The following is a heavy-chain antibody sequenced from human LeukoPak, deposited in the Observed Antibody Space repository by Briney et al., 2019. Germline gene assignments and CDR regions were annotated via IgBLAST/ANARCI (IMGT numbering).Heavy chain of an antibody. J-gene: IGHJ4*02. D-gene: IGHD3-9*01. CDR3: ARDWLLRYSQGGFDY. CDR1: GYIFTSYF. CDR2: INPNSGDT. V-gene: IGHV1-2*02. Sequence: ASVKVSCKASGYIFTSYFMHWVRQAPGQGLEWMGWINPNSGDTNYAQKFQGRVTMTRDTSINTAYMDLSRLRSDDTAVYYCARDWLLRYSQGGFDYWGQGTLVTVSS.